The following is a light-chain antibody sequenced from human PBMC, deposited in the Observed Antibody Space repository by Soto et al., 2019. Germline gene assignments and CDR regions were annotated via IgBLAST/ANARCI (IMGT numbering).Light chain of an antibody. CDR1: QTISND. CDR3: QQNNKWPPVT. CDR2: GAS. Sequence: EVGMTQSPATVSVSPGEGVTLSCRASQTISNDLAWYQQKPGQAPRLLIYGASTRATGVPGRFSGGGSGTGFTLTISSLQSEDFAFYYCQQNNKWPPVTFGGGTKVEIK. V-gene: IGKV3-15*01. J-gene: IGKJ4*01.